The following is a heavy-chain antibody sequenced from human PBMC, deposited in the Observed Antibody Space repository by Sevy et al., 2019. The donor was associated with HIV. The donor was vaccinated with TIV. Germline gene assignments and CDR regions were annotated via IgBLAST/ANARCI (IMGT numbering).Heavy chain of an antibody. D-gene: IGHD3-3*01. CDR2: IRYDGSNK. CDR3: ARDRLGITISAEWGGGMDV. J-gene: IGHJ6*02. V-gene: IGHV3-33*01. Sequence: GSLRLSCAASGFTLSSYGMHLVRQAPGKGLEWVAVIRYDGSNKYYADSVKGRFTISRDNSKNTLYLQMNSLRAEDTAVYYCARDRLGITISAEWGGGMDVWGQGTTVTVSS. CDR1: GFTLSSYG.